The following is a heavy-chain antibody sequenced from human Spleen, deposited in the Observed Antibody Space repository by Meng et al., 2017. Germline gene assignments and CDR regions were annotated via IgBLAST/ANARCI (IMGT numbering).Heavy chain of an antibody. D-gene: IGHD3-16*01. J-gene: IGHJ6*02. Sequence: GESLKISCAASGFTFNDYWMHWVRQAPGKGLVWVSRLNRDGSSISYADSVKGRFTISRDNAKKSLYLQMDSLRPEDTAVYYCARDLADSFAYKVRNYYYYAMDVWGQGTTVTVSS. V-gene: IGHV3-74*01. CDR3: ARDLADSFAYKVRNYYYYAMDV. CDR2: LNRDGSSI. CDR1: GFTFNDYW.